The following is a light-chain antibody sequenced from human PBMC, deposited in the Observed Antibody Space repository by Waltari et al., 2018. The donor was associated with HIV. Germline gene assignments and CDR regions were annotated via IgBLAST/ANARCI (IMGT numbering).Light chain of an antibody. Sequence: DIQMTQSPSSLSASAGDRVTIACRASQNIGRNFAWLQQKPGKAPKSLIYGASNLHSGVPSRFSGSGSGTYFTLTISSLQSEDFAVYYCQQYNNWPPLTFGQGTKVEIK. V-gene: IGKV1-16*01. CDR2: GAS. J-gene: IGKJ1*01. CDR1: QNIGRN. CDR3: QQYNNWPPLT.